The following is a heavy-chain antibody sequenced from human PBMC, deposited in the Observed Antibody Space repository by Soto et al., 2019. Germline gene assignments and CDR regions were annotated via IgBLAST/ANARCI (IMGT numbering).Heavy chain of an antibody. D-gene: IGHD1-1*01. V-gene: IGHV4-34*01. Sequence: QVQLQQWGAGLLKPSETLSLTCAVYGGSFSGYYWSWIRQPPGKGLEWIGEIDHSGSTNYNPSLMSRVTVSVDTSKNQFSLKLTSVTAADTAVYYCARLRGYSFNWFDPWGQGTLVTVSS. CDR3: ARLRGYSFNWFDP. CDR2: IDHSGST. CDR1: GGSFSGYY. J-gene: IGHJ5*02.